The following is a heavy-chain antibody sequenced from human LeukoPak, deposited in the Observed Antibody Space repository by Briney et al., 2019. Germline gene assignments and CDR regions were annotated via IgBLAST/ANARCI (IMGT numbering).Heavy chain of an antibody. Sequence: GGSLRLSCAASGFTFSSYDIHWVRQATGKGLEWVSGIGTAGEIYYPGSVKGRFTISRENAKNSLYLQMNSLRAGDTAVYYCTREVVTQSIYSGYDAFDIWGRGAMVTVSS. D-gene: IGHD5-12*01. CDR2: IGTAGEI. CDR1: GFTFSSYD. CDR3: TREVVTQSIYSGYDAFDI. J-gene: IGHJ3*02. V-gene: IGHV3-13*01.